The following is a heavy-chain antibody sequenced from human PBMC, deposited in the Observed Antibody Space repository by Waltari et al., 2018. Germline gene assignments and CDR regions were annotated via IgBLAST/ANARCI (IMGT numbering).Heavy chain of an antibody. CDR3: ARGYIAAAGSGY. V-gene: IGHV1-2*02. CDR1: GDTFPGYS. Sequence: QVQLVRSGAGVKKPGASVRVSCKASGDTFPGYSMHLVRQAPGPGLEWRGWIKTYSGGTNYGEKFQCRVTMTRDMSISTGDMGLSRLRSCDTVVYYCARGYIAAAGSGYWGQGTLVTGS. D-gene: IGHD6-13*01. CDR2: IKTYSGGT. J-gene: IGHJ4*02.